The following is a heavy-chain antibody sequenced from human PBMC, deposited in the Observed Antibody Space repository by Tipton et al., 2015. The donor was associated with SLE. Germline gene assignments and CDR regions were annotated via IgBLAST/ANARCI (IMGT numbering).Heavy chain of an antibody. CDR1: GYSFTSYG. CDR2: IYPGVSDT. CDR3: ASHPPRSSSRSSFDY. D-gene: IGHD6-13*01. Sequence: VQLVQSGAEVKKPGESLKISCKGSGYSFTSYGIGWVRQMPGKGLEWMGIIYPGVSDTSYSPSFQGQVTISADKSISTAYLQWSSLKASDTAMYYCASHPPRSSSRSSFDYWGQGTLVTVSS. J-gene: IGHJ4*02. V-gene: IGHV5-51*03.